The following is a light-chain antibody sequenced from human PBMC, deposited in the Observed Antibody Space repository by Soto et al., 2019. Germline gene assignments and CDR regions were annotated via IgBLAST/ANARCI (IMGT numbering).Light chain of an antibody. CDR1: QTVSRY. Sequence: VLTQSPATLSLSPGERATLSCRASQTVSRYLAWYQQKPGQAPRLLISYASNRATGIPARFSGSGSGTDHTLTIRSLEPEDFAVYYSQHRRTWLVLTFGGGTKVE. CDR2: YAS. CDR3: QHRRTWLVLT. J-gene: IGKJ4*01. V-gene: IGKV3-11*01.